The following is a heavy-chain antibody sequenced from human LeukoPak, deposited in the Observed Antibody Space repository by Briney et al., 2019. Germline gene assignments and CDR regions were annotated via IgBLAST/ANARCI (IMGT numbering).Heavy chain of an antibody. CDR2: ISSSSSTI. V-gene: IGHV3-48*01. D-gene: IGHD2-15*01. Sequence: GGSLRLSCAASGFTFSSYSMNWVRQAPGKGLEWVSYISSSSSTIYYADSVKGRFTISRDNAKNSLYLQMNSLRAEDTAVYYCASPVVVAATDAFDIWGQGTMVTVSS. J-gene: IGHJ3*02. CDR3: ASPVVVAATDAFDI. CDR1: GFTFSSYS.